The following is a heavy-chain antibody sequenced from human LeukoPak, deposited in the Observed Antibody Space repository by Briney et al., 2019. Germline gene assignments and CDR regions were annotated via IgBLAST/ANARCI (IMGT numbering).Heavy chain of an antibody. Sequence: SETLSLTCTVSGGSIRSNTNYWGWNSNNYWGWIRQPPGKGLEWIGSIHYSGTTYYNPSLQSRLTISVDASKNQFSLKVTSVTATDTALYYCARQRDTASVGAFDIWGQGTMVTVSS. V-gene: IGHV4-39*01. CDR1: GGSIRSNTNYWGWNSNNY. D-gene: IGHD5-18*01. CDR3: ARQRDTASVGAFDI. CDR2: IHYSGTT. J-gene: IGHJ3*02.